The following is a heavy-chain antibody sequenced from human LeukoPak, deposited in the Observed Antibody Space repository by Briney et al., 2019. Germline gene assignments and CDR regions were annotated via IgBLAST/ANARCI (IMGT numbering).Heavy chain of an antibody. J-gene: IGHJ5*02. D-gene: IGHD2-21*02. CDR3: TRDRVVVTAIRPNWFDP. CDR2: INPNSGGT. V-gene: IGHV1-2*02. CDR1: GYTFTGYY. Sequence: VASVKVSCKASGYTFTGYYMHWVRQAPGQGLEWMGWINPNSGGTNYAQKFQGRVTMTRDTSISTAYMELSRLRSDDTAVYYCTRDRVVVTAIRPNWFDPWGQGTLVTVSS.